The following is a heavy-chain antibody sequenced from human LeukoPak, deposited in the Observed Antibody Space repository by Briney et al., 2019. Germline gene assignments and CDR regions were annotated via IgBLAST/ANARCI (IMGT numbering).Heavy chain of an antibody. CDR1: GCTFSGYY. J-gene: IGHJ4*02. D-gene: IGHD5/OR15-5a*01. Sequence: SSETLSLTCGVSGCTFSGYYWTWLRQPPGKGLEWIGEINHSGNNNSNPFHKSRVIISDKTSKSQFPLKLGSVAAADTAVYYCARGHSVSGFDYWGQGALVSVSS. CDR3: ARGHSVSGFDY. V-gene: IGHV4-34*01. CDR2: INHSGNN.